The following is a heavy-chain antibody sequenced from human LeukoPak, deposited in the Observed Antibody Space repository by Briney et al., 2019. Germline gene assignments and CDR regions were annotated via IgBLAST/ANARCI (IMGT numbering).Heavy chain of an antibody. CDR3: ARGSSINCGGNGALDY. Sequence: SETLSLTCAVYGGSFSGYYWSWIRQPPGKGLEWIGEINHSGSTNYNPSLKSRVTISVDTSKNQFSLKLSSVTAADTAVYYCARGSSINCGGNGALDYWGQGTLVTVSS. D-gene: IGHD4-23*01. CDR1: GGSFSGYY. V-gene: IGHV4-34*01. J-gene: IGHJ4*02. CDR2: INHSGST.